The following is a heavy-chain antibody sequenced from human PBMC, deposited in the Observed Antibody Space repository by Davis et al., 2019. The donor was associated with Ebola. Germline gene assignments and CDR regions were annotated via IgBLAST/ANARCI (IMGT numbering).Heavy chain of an antibody. D-gene: IGHD7-27*01. V-gene: IGHV3-73*01. CDR2: IRSKANSYAT. Sequence: SLKIPCAASGFTFSGSAMHWVRQASGKGLEWVGRIRSKANSYATAYAASVKGRFTISRDDSKNMAYLQMNSLKSEDTAVYYCSSTLGTLDYWGQGTLVTVSS. CDR3: SSTLGTLDY. CDR1: GFTFSGSA. J-gene: IGHJ4*02.